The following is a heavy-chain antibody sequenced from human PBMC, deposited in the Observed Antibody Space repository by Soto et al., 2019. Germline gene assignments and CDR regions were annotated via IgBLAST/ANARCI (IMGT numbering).Heavy chain of an antibody. D-gene: IGHD2-21*01. CDR3: ARRDDSPTAEYFQH. CDR1: GYSFTTYW. V-gene: IGHV5-51*01. Sequence: GESLKISCKGSGYSFTTYWIGWVRQMPGKGLGWMGIIYPGDSDTRYSPSFQGQVTISADKSTSTAYLQWSSLKASDTAMYYCARRDDSPTAEYFQHWGQGTLVTVSS. CDR2: IYPGDSDT. J-gene: IGHJ1*01.